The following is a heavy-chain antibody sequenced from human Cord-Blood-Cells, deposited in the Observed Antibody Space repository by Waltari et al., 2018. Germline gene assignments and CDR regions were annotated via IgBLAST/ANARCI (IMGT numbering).Heavy chain of an antibody. Sequence: QVQLVQSGAEVKKPGASVKVSCKASGYTFTSYAMHWGRQAPGQRLEWMGWVNAGNGNTKYSQKFQGRVTITRDTSASTAYMELSSLRSEDTAVYYWARDLAGDKGGFDYWGQGTLVTVSS. CDR3: ARDLAGDKGGFDY. J-gene: IGHJ4*02. D-gene: IGHD7-27*01. CDR2: VNAGNGNT. V-gene: IGHV1-3*01. CDR1: GYTFTSYA.